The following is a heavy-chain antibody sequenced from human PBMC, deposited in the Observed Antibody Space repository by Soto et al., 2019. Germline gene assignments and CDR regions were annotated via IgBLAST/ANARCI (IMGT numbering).Heavy chain of an antibody. CDR3: ARDQVEYCSSTSCYIWFDP. D-gene: IGHD2-2*02. V-gene: IGHV1-2*02. Sequence: ASVKVSCKASGYTFTGYYMHWVRQAPGQGLEWMGWINPNSGGTNYAQKFQGRVTMTRDTSISTAYMELSRLRSDDTAVYYCARDQVEYCSSTSCYIWFDPWGQGTMVTVYS. CDR2: INPNSGGT. J-gene: IGHJ5*02. CDR1: GYTFTGYY.